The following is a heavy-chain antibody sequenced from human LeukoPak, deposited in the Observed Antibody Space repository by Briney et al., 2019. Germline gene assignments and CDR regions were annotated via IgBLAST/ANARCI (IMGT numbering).Heavy chain of an antibody. D-gene: IGHD6-13*01. CDR1: GGSIYSYY. J-gene: IGHJ4*02. V-gene: IGHV4-59*01. Sequence: SETLSLTCTVSGGSIYSYYWSWIRQPPGKGLEWIGYVYYSGSTNYNPSFKSRVTISVDTSKNQFSLKLNSVNAADTAVYYCARSGTAAGRRDYWGQGTLVTVSS. CDR3: ARSGTAAGRRDY. CDR2: VYYSGST.